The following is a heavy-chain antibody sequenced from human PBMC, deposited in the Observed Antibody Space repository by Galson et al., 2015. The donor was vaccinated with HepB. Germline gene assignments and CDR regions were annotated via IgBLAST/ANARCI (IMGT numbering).Heavy chain of an antibody. Sequence: SLRLSCAASRFIFSSYGMHWVRQAPGKGLEWVAVISFDGSNKYYVDSVKGRFTISRDNSKNTLYLQMNSLRVEDTAVYYCAKDVGCSSTSCYSPYAFDIWCRGTIVTVSS. V-gene: IGHV3-30*18. CDR1: RFIFSSYG. CDR3: AKDVGCSSTSCYSPYAFDI. CDR2: ISFDGSNK. J-gene: IGHJ3*02. D-gene: IGHD2-2*02.